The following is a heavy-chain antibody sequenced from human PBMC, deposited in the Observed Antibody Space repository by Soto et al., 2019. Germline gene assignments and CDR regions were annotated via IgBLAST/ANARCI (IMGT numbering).Heavy chain of an antibody. CDR2: TYYSGTA. J-gene: IGHJ4*02. CDR1: GDSISGGDYY. Sequence: SETLSLTCTVSGDSISGGDYYWSWIRQPPGKGLEWIGFTYYSGTAYYNPSLKSRVTISVDTSKNQFSLKLHSVTVADTAVYFCARTDYGDYDYWGQGTLVTVSS. CDR3: ARTDYGDYDY. V-gene: IGHV4-30-4*08. D-gene: IGHD4-17*01.